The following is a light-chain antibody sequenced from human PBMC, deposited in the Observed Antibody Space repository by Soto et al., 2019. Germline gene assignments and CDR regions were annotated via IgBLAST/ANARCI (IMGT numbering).Light chain of an antibody. Sequence: DIQLTQSPSFLSASVEDRVTISCRASYDISSSLAWYQQEPGKPPKLLIYDSSTLQPGVPSRFTGSGSGRKFTLTISGLQFRDFATYFCQQLSHYPYTFGQGTKLEV. J-gene: IGKJ2*01. CDR2: DSS. CDR1: YDISSS. V-gene: IGKV1-9*01. CDR3: QQLSHYPYT.